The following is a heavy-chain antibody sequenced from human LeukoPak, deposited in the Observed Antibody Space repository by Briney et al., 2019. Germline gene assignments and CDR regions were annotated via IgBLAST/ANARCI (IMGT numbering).Heavy chain of an antibody. V-gene: IGHV3-66*01. Sequence: GGSLRLSCAASGFTVSSNYMSWVRQAPGKGLEWVPVIYSCGSTYYADSVKGRFTISRDNSKNTLYFQMNSLRAEDTAVYYCARDRVGWYFDLWGRGTLVTVSS. D-gene: IGHD1-26*01. CDR3: ARDRVGWYFDL. CDR1: GFTVSSNY. CDR2: IYSCGST. J-gene: IGHJ2*01.